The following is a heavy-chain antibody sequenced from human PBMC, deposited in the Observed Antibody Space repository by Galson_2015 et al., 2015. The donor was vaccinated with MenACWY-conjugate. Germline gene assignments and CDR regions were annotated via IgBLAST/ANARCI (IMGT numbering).Heavy chain of an antibody. CDR2: IYPSDSDT. CDR3: ARQGSSSSWFDP. J-gene: IGHJ5*02. Sequence: QSGAEVKKPGESLKISCTASGYRFTNSWIAWVRQMPGKGLEWMGIIYPSDSDTRYSPSFQGQVTISADKSIDTAYLQWSSLKASDTAMYYCARQGSSSSWFDPWGQGTLVTVSS. D-gene: IGHD6-6*01. CDR1: GYRFTNSW. V-gene: IGHV5-51*01.